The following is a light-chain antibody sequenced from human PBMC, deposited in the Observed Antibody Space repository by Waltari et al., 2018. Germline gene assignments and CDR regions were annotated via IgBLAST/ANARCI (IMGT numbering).Light chain of an antibody. Sequence: SSELTQDPAVSVALGQTVRITCQGDRLRNYFASWYQQKPGQAPKLVIYGKNNRPSGIPDRFSGSSSGNTASLTITGAQAEDEADYYCNSRDSSGNHVVFGGGTKLTVL. CDR1: RLRNYF. V-gene: IGLV3-19*01. CDR2: GKN. CDR3: NSRDSSGNHVV. J-gene: IGLJ2*01.